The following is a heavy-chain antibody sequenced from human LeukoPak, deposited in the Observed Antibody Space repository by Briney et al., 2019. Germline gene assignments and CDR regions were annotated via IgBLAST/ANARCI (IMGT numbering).Heavy chain of an antibody. J-gene: IGHJ3*01. V-gene: IGHV3-30*02. CDR2: IDYDGNYK. D-gene: IGHD3-10*02. CDR1: GFTFSSYA. CDR3: AKDRNVGLDAIDV. Sequence: GGSLRLSCAASGFTFSSYAMHWVRQAPGKGLEWVAFIDYDGNYKYYADSVKGRFTISRDNSKNTLFLQMNSLRPEDTAVYYCAKDRNVGLDAIDVWGQGTLVTVSS.